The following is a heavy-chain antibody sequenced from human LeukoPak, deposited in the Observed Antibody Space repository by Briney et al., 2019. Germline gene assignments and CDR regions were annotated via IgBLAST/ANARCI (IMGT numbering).Heavy chain of an antibody. Sequence: PSETLSLTCTVSGYSISSSYYWGWIRQPPGKGLEWIGSIYYSGSTYYNPSLKSRVSISIDTSKNQFSLNLSSVTAADTAAYYCARRAVGTFDYWGQGTLVTVSS. J-gene: IGHJ4*02. V-gene: IGHV4-39*01. CDR3: ARRAVGTFDY. D-gene: IGHD6-13*01. CDR1: GYSISSSYY. CDR2: IYYSGST.